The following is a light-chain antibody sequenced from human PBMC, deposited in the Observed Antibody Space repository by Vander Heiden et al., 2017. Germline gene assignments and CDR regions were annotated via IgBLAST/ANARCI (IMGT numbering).Light chain of an antibody. J-gene: IGKJ5*01. V-gene: IGKV1D-12*01. CDR3: QKANSFPPT. CDR2: AAS. CDR1: QGISSC. Sequence: DIQMTQSPSSVSASVGDRVTFSCRASQGISSCLAWYQQKPGKAPKLLIYAASSLQSGVPSRFGGGGSGTDFNLTISSLQPEDFATYYCQKANSFPPTFGQGTRLEIK.